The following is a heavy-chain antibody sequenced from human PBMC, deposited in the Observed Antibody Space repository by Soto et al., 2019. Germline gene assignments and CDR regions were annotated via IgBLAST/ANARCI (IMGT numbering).Heavy chain of an antibody. CDR2: VKNDGTST. V-gene: IGHV3-74*01. J-gene: IGHJ4*02. Sequence: PGGSLRLSCAASGFTFSTYWVHWVRRAPGKGLVWVSGVKNDGTSTTYADSVKGRFTISRDNAKNTVYLQMNSLRAEDTAVYYCTRAAQFNYGGNSRFDFWGQGTLVTVSS. CDR3: TRAAQFNYGGNSRFDF. CDR1: GFTFSTYW. D-gene: IGHD4-17*01.